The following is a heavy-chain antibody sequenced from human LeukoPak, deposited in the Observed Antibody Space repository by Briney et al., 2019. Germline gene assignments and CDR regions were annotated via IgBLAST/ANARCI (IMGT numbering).Heavy chain of an antibody. D-gene: IGHD3-10*01. J-gene: IGHJ4*02. CDR1: GGTFSSYA. CDR3: ARGTITMVRGVPQIAAYYFDY. Sequence: ASVKVSCKASGGTFSSYAISWVRQAPGQGLEWMGGIIPIFGTANYAQKFQGRVTITTDESTSTAYMGLSSLRSEDTAVYYCARGTITMVRGVPQIAAYYFDYWGQGTLVTVSS. CDR2: IIPIFGTA. V-gene: IGHV1-69*05.